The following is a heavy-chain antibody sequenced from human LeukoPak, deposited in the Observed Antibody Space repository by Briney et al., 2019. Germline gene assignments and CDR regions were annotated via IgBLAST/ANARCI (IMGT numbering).Heavy chain of an antibody. V-gene: IGHV5-51*01. D-gene: IGHD4-23*01. Sequence: GESLKISCKGSGYNFTNYWIGWVRQVPGKSLEWMGIIYPGDSDTRNSPSSQGQVTISADKSISTAYLQWSSLKASDTAMYYCARHDGGLSNWGQGTLVTVSS. CDR3: ARHDGGLSN. CDR2: IYPGDSDT. CDR1: GYNFTNYW. J-gene: IGHJ4*02.